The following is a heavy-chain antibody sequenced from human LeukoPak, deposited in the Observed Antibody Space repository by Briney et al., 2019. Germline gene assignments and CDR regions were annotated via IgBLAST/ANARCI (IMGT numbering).Heavy chain of an antibody. J-gene: IGHJ3*02. CDR2: INPSGGST. CDR3: ARAPYYYDSSGYPDAFDI. Sequence: GASVKVSCKASGYTFTSYYMHWVRQAPGQGLEWMGLINPSGGSTSYAQKFQGRVTMTRDMSTSTVYMELSSLRSEDTAVYYCARAPYYYDSSGYPDAFDIWGQGTMVTVSS. CDR1: GYTFTSYY. D-gene: IGHD3-22*01. V-gene: IGHV1-46*01.